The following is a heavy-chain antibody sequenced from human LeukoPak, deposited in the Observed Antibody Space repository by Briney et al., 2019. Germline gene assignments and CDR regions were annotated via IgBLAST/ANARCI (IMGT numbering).Heavy chain of an antibody. CDR3: AREDDSSGYPYDY. V-gene: IGHV3-21*01. J-gene: IGHJ4*02. CDR1: GFTFSSYS. D-gene: IGHD3-22*01. Sequence: GGSLGLSCAASGFTFSSYSMNWVRQAPGKGLEWVSSIGSSSSYIYYADSVKGRFTISRDNAKNSLYLQMNSLRAEDTAVYYCAREDDSSGYPYDYWGQGTLVTVSS. CDR2: IGSSSSYI.